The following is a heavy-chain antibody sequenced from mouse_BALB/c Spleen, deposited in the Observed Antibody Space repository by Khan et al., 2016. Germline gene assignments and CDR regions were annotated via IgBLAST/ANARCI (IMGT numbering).Heavy chain of an antibody. J-gene: IGHJ2*01. Sequence: EVQLQESGPSLVKPSQTLSLTCSVTGDSITSGYWNWIRKFPGNKLEYMGYISYSGNNYYNPSLPSRISITRDTSEKPYYLQLNSVTTEDTATYYCARYDGYFFDYWGQGTTLTVSS. CDR1: GDSITSGY. V-gene: IGHV3-8*02. CDR3: ARYDGYFFDY. D-gene: IGHD2-3*01. CDR2: ISYSGNN.